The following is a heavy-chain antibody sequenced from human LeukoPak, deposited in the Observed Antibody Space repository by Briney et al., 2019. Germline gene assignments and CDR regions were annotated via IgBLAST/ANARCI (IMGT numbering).Heavy chain of an antibody. J-gene: IGHJ3*02. D-gene: IGHD3-22*01. CDR2: IWYDGSNK. Sequence: PGRSLRLACAASGFTFSSYGMHWVRQAPGKGLEWVAVIWYDGSNKYYADSVKGRFTISRDNSKNTLYLQMNSLRAEDTAVYCCARDRYDSNAFDIWGQGTMVTVSS. CDR3: ARDRYDSNAFDI. V-gene: IGHV3-33*01. CDR1: GFTFSSYG.